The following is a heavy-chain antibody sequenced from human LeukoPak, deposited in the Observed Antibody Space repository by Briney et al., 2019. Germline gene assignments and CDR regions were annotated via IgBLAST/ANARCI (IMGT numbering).Heavy chain of an antibody. D-gene: IGHD3-22*01. CDR3: ARHGYYYYTSGYFGY. J-gene: IGHJ4*02. CDR1: GGSISSSFYY. Sequence: PSETLSLTCTVSGGSISSSFYYWGWLRQRPGQGLEWIGSTYYSGTTYYKPSLKSRVSVSVDTSKNQLSLNLTSVTAADTALYYCARHGYYYYTSGYFGYWGQGILVTVSS. CDR2: TYYSGTT. V-gene: IGHV4-39*01.